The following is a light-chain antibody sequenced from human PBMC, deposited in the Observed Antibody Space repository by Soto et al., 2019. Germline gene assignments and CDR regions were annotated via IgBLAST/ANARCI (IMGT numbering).Light chain of an antibody. Sequence: DIQLTQSPSFLSASVGDRVTITCRASQGISSYLAWYQQKPGKAPKLRIFAASTLQSGVPSRFSGSGSGTEFTLTISSLQAADFATYYCQQLNSYPITFGQGTRLEIK. CDR2: AAS. CDR1: QGISSY. J-gene: IGKJ5*01. V-gene: IGKV1-9*01. CDR3: QQLNSYPIT.